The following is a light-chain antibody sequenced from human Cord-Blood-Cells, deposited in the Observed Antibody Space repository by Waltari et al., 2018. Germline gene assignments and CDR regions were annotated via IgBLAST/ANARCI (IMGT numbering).Light chain of an antibody. CDR3: QQYYSTPLT. CDR1: QSVLYSSNNKND. Sequence: DIVMTQSPDSLAVSLGERATINCKSSQSVLYSSNNKNDLAWYQQKPGQPPKLLIYWASTRESGVPGRFSGSGSGTDFTLTSSSLQAEDVAVYYCQQYYSTPLTFGGGTKLEIK. J-gene: IGKJ4*01. V-gene: IGKV4-1*01. CDR2: WAS.